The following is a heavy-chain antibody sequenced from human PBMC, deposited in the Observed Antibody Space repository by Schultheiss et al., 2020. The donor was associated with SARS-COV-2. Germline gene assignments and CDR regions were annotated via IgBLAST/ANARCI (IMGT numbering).Heavy chain of an antibody. Sequence: SQTLSLTCTVSGGSISSYYWSWIRQPPGKGLEWIGYIYYSGSTNYNPSLKSRVTISVDKSKNQFSLKLSSVTAADTAVYYCARRRAGYSYGLWGQGTLVTVSS. CDR1: GGSISSYY. J-gene: IGHJ4*02. V-gene: IGHV4-59*01. D-gene: IGHD5-18*01. CDR2: IYYSGST. CDR3: ARRRAGYSYGL.